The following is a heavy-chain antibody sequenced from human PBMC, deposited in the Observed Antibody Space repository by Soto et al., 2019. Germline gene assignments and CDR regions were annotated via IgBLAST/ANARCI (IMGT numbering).Heavy chain of an antibody. V-gene: IGHV3-74*01. J-gene: IGHJ4*02. CDR2: VDSDGRGT. CDR3: GTVFEH. Sequence: EVQLVESGGGSVQPGGSLRLSCVASGITFTNYWMHWVSQVPGKGLVWVARVDSDGRGTSYADFVKGRFTISRDNAKTTLYLQMNSLRVEDTAMYYCGTVFEHWGQGIPVTVSS. CDR1: GITFTNYW.